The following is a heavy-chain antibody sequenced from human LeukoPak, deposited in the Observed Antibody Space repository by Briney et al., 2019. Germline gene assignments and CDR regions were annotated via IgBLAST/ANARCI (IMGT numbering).Heavy chain of an antibody. J-gene: IGHJ4*02. CDR1: GGSISSYY. CDR3: AREGGYSYGDAPLHFDY. D-gene: IGHD5-18*01. CDR2: IYYSGST. V-gene: IGHV4-59*12. Sequence: TSETLSLTCTVSGGSISSYYWSWIRQPPGKGLEWIGYIYYSGSTNYNPSLKSRVTISVDTSKNQFSLKLNSVTAADTAVYYCAREGGYSYGDAPLHFDYWGQGTLVTVSS.